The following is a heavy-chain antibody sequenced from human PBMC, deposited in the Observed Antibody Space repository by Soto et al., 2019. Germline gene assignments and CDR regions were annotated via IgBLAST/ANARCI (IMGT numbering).Heavy chain of an antibody. J-gene: IGHJ6*03. D-gene: IGHD4-17*01. Sequence: HPGGSPRLSCAASGLTVCSNYMSWVRQDPGKGLEWVSVIYSGGSTYYADSVKGRFTISRDNSKNTLYLQMNSLRAEDTAVYYCARDRAYGDYGYYYYYMDVWGKGTTVTVSS. CDR2: IYSGGST. CDR3: ARDRAYGDYGYYYYYMDV. V-gene: IGHV3-66*01. CDR1: GLTVCSNY.